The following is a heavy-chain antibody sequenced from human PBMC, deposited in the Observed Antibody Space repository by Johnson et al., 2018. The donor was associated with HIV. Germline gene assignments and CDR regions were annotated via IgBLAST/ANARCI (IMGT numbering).Heavy chain of an antibody. Sequence: VQLVESGGGLVKPGGSLRLSCAASGFTFSNAWMSWVRQAPGKGLEWVGRIKSKTDGGTTDYAAPVKGRFTISRDASKNTLYLQMNSLKTEDTAVYYCTTFKVAPRIKAPTTSKATILLDAFDIWGQGTMVTVSS. V-gene: IGHV3-15*01. J-gene: IGHJ3*02. CDR1: GFTFSNAW. CDR3: TTFKVAPRIKAPTTSKATILLDAFDI. CDR2: IKSKTDGGTT. D-gene: IGHD1-26*01.